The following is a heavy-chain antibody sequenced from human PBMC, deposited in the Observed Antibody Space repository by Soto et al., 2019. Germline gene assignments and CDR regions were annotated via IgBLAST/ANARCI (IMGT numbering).Heavy chain of an antibody. CDR2: ISWNSGSI. J-gene: IGHJ4*02. Sequence: GGSLRLSCAASGFTFDDYAMHWVRQAPGKGLEWVSGISWNSGSIGYADSVKGRFTISRDNAKNSLYLQMNSLRAEDTALYYCAKSILSGYSSGWPPFDYWGQGTLVTVSS. CDR3: AKSILSGYSSGWPPFDY. D-gene: IGHD6-19*01. CDR1: GFTFDDYA. V-gene: IGHV3-9*01.